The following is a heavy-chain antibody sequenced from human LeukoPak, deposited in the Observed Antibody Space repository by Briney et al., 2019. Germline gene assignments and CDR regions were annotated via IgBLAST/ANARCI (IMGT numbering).Heavy chain of an antibody. CDR2: ISGSGDNT. D-gene: IGHD2-2*01. J-gene: IGHJ4*02. CDR3: AKRHHYCSSTCTLFDY. CDR1: GFTFSSYA. V-gene: IGHV3-23*01. Sequence: GGSLRLSCAASGFTFSSYAMSWVRQAPGKGLEWVSVISGSGDNTYYADSVKGRFTTSRDNSKNTLYLQMNSLRAEDTAVYYCAKRHHYCSSTCTLFDYWGQGTLVTVSS.